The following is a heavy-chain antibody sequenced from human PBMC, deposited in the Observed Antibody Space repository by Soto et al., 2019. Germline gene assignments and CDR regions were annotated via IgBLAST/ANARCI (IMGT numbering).Heavy chain of an antibody. V-gene: IGHV3-23*01. J-gene: IGHJ4*02. CDR3: AKDPQY. Sequence: GGSLRLSCTASGFPFSDYSMTWVRQAPGKGLEWVSSINPSGGSAYYADSVKGRFTLSRDNSKNTLSLQMNNLRAEDTAVYYCAKDPQYWGQGTLVTSPQ. CDR2: INPSGGSA. CDR1: GFPFSDYS.